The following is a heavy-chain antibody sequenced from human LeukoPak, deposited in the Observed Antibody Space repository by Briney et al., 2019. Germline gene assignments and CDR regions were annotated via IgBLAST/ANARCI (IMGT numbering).Heavy chain of an antibody. CDR1: GFTFSDYY. V-gene: IGHV3-11*01. CDR3: ARTYYYDSSGYYKY. D-gene: IGHD3-22*01. CDR2: ISSSGSTI. Sequence: GGSLRLSCAASGFTFSDYYTSWIRQAPGKGLEWVSYISSSGSTIYYADSVKGRFTISRDNAKNSLYLQMNSLRAEDTAVYYCARTYYYDSSGYYKYWGQGTLVTVSS. J-gene: IGHJ4*02.